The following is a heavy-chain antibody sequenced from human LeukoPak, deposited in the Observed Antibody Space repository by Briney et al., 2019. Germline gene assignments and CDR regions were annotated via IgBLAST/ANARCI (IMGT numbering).Heavy chain of an antibody. D-gene: IGHD6-19*01. CDR3: ARSSGWSFFDC. Sequence: KPSETLPLTCTVSGGSISSYYWSWIRQTPGKGLEWIGCINYSGNTDYSPSLKSRLTISVDTSKNQFSLRLRSVTAADTAVYYCARSSGWSFFDCWGQGSLVTVSS. CDR1: GGSISSYY. CDR2: INYSGNT. V-gene: IGHV4-59*01. J-gene: IGHJ4*02.